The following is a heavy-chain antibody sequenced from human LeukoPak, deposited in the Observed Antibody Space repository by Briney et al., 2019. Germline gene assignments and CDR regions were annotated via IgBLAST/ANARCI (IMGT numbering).Heavy chain of an antibody. J-gene: IGHJ3*02. Sequence: GGSLRLPCAASGFTFSSYSMNWVRQAPGKGLEWVSYISSSSSTIYYADSVKGRFTISRDNAKNSLYLQMNSLRAEDTAVYYCARPGIAATYDAFDIWGQGTMVTVSS. CDR1: GFTFSSYS. CDR2: ISSSSSTI. D-gene: IGHD6-13*01. V-gene: IGHV3-48*04. CDR3: ARPGIAATYDAFDI.